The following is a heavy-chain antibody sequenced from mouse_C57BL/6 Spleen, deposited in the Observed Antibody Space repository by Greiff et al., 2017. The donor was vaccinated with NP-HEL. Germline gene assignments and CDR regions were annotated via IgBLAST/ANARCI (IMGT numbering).Heavy chain of an antibody. CDR3: ARLVPYYFDY. CDR2: IYPRSGNT. V-gene: IGHV1-81*01. CDR1: GYTFTSYG. J-gene: IGHJ2*01. Sequence: QVQLKESGAELARPGASVKLSCTASGYTFTSYGISWVKQRTGQGLEWIGEIYPRSGNTYYNEKFKGKATLTADKSSSTAYMELRSLTSEDSAVYVCARLVPYYFDYWGQGTTLTVSS. D-gene: IGHD2-2*01.